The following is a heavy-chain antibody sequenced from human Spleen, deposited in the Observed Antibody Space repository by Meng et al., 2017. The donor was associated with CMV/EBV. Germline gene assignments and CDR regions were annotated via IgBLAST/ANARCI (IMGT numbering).Heavy chain of an antibody. D-gene: IGHD2-2*01. J-gene: IGHJ6*02. Sequence: ASVKVSCKASGYALTAYYMHWVRQATGQGLEWMGWMNPNSGNTGYAQKFQGRVTITRNTSISTAYMELSSLRSEDTAGYYCARGVGVTAASVMVYYYYYGMDVWGQGTTVTVSS. V-gene: IGHV1-8*03. CDR2: MNPNSGNT. CDR1: GYALTAYY. CDR3: ARGVGVTAASVMVYYYYYGMDV.